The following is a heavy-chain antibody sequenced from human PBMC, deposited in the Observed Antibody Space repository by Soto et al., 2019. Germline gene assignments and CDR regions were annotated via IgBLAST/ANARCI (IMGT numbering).Heavy chain of an antibody. Sequence: GGSLRLSCAASGFAFSPYEMSWVRQAPGKGLEWISYISSSGSTIHYADSVKGRFSISRDNAKKSLFLQMNSLRAEDTAVYYCAREAPCSNGVCQFDYWGRGTLVTVSS. D-gene: IGHD2-8*01. V-gene: IGHV3-48*03. CDR2: ISSSGSTI. J-gene: IGHJ4*02. CDR3: AREAPCSNGVCQFDY. CDR1: GFAFSPYE.